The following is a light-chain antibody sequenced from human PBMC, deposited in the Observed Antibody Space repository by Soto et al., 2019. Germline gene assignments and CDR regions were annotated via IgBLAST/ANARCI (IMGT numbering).Light chain of an antibody. CDR1: SSDVGGYNY. CDR3: SSYTSSSSLYV. J-gene: IGLJ1*01. V-gene: IGLV2-14*01. Sequence: QSVLTQPASVSGSPGQSITISCTGTSSDVGGYNYASWYQQHPGKAPKLMIYEVNNRPSGVSNRFSGSKSGNTASLTISGLQAEDEADYYCSSYTSSSSLYVFGTGTKVTVL. CDR2: EVN.